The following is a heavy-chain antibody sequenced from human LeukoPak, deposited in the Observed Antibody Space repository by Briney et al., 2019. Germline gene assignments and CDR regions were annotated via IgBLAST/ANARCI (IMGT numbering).Heavy chain of an antibody. CDR3: ARGDIVATISGLYYYYYYMDV. Sequence: ASVKVSCKASGYTFTGYYMHWVRQAPGQGLEWMGWINPNSGGTSYAQKFQGRVTMTRDTSISTAYMELSRLRSDDTAVYYCARGDIVATISGLYYYYYYMDVWGKGTTVTISS. J-gene: IGHJ6*03. V-gene: IGHV1-2*02. CDR2: INPNSGGT. CDR1: GYTFTGYY. D-gene: IGHD5-12*01.